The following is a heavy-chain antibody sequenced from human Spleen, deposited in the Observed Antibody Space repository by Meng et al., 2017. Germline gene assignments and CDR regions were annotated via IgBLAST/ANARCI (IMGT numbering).Heavy chain of an antibody. CDR2: INTYTGKT. CDR3: VTRGNPYLNC. Sequence: VESGAEVEKLGPTGKVSCDAAGYTISRDGLSWVRQATGQGLEWLGWINTYTGKTDYAQKFQGRVTLTTDTFTSTAYMELRSLRSDDTAVYYCVTRGNPYLNCWGQGTLVTVSS. J-gene: IGHJ4*02. CDR1: GYTISRDG. V-gene: IGHV1-18*01.